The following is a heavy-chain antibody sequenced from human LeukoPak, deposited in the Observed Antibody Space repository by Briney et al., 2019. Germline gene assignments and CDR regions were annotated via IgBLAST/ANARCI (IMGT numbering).Heavy chain of an antibody. CDR3: AGLGITMIGGV. J-gene: IGHJ6*04. Sequence: GGSLRLSCAASGFTFSSYEMSWVRQAPGKGLEWVSYISSSGSTIYYADSVKGRFTISRDNAKNSLYLQMNSLRAEDTAVYYCAGLGITMIGGVWGKGTTVTISS. V-gene: IGHV3-48*03. CDR2: ISSSGSTI. CDR1: GFTFSSYE. D-gene: IGHD3-10*02.